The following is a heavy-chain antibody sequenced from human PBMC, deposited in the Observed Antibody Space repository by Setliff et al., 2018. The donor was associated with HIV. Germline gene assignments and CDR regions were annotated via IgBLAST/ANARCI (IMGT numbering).Heavy chain of an antibody. CDR2: IKYDGSYK. CDR3: ARGQFRLRPDSLDL. CDR1: GFTFSRYW. D-gene: IGHD2-21*01. V-gene: IGHV3-7*01. J-gene: IGHJ3*01. Sequence: PGGSLRLSCAASGFTFSRYWMSWVRQAPGKGLEWVANIKYDGSYKQYVDSVKGRFTISRDDAKNLLYLQMNSLRAEDTSVYYCARGQFRLRPDSLDLWGHGTLVTVSS.